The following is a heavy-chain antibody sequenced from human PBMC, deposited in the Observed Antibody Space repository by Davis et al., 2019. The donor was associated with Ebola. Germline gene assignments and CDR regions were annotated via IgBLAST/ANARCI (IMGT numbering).Heavy chain of an antibody. Sequence: PGGSLRLSCEGSGFTFKDHAIHWVRQAPGEGLEWVSGISWNSDSLGYADSVKGRFTISRDNTKKSLYLQMNNVRPEDTALYYCVKGRAGWLRFFDDWGQGTQVTVSS. D-gene: IGHD5-24*01. J-gene: IGHJ4*02. V-gene: IGHV3-9*01. CDR2: ISWNSDSL. CDR1: GFTFKDHA. CDR3: VKGRAGWLRFFDD.